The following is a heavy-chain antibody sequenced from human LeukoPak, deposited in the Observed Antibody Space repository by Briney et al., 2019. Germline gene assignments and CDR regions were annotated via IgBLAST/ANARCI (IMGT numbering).Heavy chain of an antibody. D-gene: IGHD3-3*01. CDR3: ARTNDFWSGYYTIDY. CDR2: INHSGST. Sequence: SETLSLTCAVYGGSFSGYYWSWIRQPPGKGLEWIGEINHSGSTNYNPSLKSRVTISVDTSKNQFSLKLSSVTAADTAVYYCARTNDFWSGYYTIDYWGQGTLVTVSS. CDR1: GGSFSGYY. J-gene: IGHJ4*02. V-gene: IGHV4-34*01.